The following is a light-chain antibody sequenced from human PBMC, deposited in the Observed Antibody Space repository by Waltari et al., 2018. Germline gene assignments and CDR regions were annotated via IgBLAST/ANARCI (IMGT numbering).Light chain of an antibody. V-gene: IGLV8-61*01. Sequence: QTVVTQEPSVSVSPGGPVTLTCALSPCSVSASFYPSWYQQTPGQAPRTLIYSTNTRLFGVPNRFSGSILGNKAALTIAGAQADDEPDYYCVLYMDSGVWVFGGGTKLTVL. CDR1: PCSVSASFY. J-gene: IGLJ3*02. CDR3: VLYMDSGVWV. CDR2: STN.